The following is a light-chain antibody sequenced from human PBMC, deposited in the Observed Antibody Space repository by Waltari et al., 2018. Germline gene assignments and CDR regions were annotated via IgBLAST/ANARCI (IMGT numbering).Light chain of an antibody. Sequence: ILLTQSPGTLSLSPGERATLSCRASQTVTSAYLAWYQQKPGQPPRLLIYATSSRATAIPDRFSGSGSGTDFTLTIRRLEPEDFAVYYCQQYDSSPLTFGGGTKVEIK. CDR1: QTVTSAY. V-gene: IGKV3-20*01. J-gene: IGKJ4*01. CDR2: ATS. CDR3: QQYDSSPLT.